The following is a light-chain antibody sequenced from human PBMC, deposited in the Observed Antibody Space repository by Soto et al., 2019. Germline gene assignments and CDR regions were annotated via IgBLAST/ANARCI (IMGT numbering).Light chain of an antibody. J-gene: IGKJ1*01. CDR3: PHHNSYPWT. V-gene: IGKV1-17*01. Sequence: DIPMTQSPSSLSASVGDRVTITCRASQGIRTDLGWYQQRRGKAPKRLSYAASSQQIGDPSRFSGSGSATEFTLTISSLQPEDFATYCCPHHNSYPWTFGQGTKVEIK. CDR2: AAS. CDR1: QGIRTD.